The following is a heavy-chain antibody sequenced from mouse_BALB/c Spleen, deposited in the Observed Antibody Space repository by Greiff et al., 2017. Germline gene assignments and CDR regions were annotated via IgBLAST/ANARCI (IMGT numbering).Heavy chain of an antibody. J-gene: IGHJ2*01. Sequence: EVQGVESGGGLVQPGGSMKLSCVASGFTFSNYWMNWVRQSPEKGLEWVAEIRLKSNNYATHYAESVKGRFTISRDDSKSSVYLQMNNLRAEDTGIYYCTRPSYYFDYWGQGTTLTVSS. CDR3: TRPSYYFDY. CDR1: GFTFSNYW. CDR2: IRLKSNNYAT. V-gene: IGHV6-6*02.